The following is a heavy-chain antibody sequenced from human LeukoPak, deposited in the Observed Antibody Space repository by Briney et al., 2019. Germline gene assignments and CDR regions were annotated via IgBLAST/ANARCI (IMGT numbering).Heavy chain of an antibody. Sequence: GGSLRLSCAASGFTFSSYSMNWVRQAPGKGLEWVSSISSSSSYIYYADSVKGRFTISRDNAKNSLYLQMNSLRAEDTAVYYCARDLPFQGDHAFDIWGQGTMVTVSS. D-gene: IGHD3-16*01. J-gene: IGHJ3*02. V-gene: IGHV3-21*01. CDR2: ISSSSSYI. CDR3: ARDLPFQGDHAFDI. CDR1: GFTFSSYS.